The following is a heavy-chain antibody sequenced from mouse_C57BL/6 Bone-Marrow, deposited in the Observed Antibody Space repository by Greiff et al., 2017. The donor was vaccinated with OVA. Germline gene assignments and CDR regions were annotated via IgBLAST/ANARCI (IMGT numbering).Heavy chain of an antibody. CDR1: GYSITSGYY. CDR3: AREPLITTDYAMDY. Sequence: ESGPGLVKPSQSLSLTCSVTGYSITSGYYWNWIRQFPGNKLEWMGYISYDGSNNYNPSLKNRISITRDTSKNQFFLKLNSVTTEDTATYYCAREPLITTDYAMDYWGQGTSVTVSS. J-gene: IGHJ4*01. D-gene: IGHD1-1*01. V-gene: IGHV3-6*01. CDR2: ISYDGSN.